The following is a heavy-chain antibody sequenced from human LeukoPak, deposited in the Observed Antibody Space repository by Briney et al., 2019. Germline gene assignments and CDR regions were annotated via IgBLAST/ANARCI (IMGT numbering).Heavy chain of an antibody. Sequence: PGGSLRLSCAASGFTFDDYTLHWVRQAPGKGLEWVSLISWNGVSTYYADSVKGRFTISRDSAKNSLYLQMNSLRADDTAVYYCARNRYSSGWYTKTFDYWGQGTLVTVSS. CDR1: GFTFDDYT. CDR3: ARNRYSSGWYTKTFDY. CDR2: ISWNGVST. V-gene: IGHV3-43*01. D-gene: IGHD6-19*01. J-gene: IGHJ4*02.